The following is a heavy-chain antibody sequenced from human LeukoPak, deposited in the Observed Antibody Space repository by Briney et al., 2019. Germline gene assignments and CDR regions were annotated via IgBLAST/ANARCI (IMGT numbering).Heavy chain of an antibody. CDR1: GGSISSSSYY. CDR3: ARVPSGHCSGGSCYFDY. V-gene: IGHV4-39*07. D-gene: IGHD2-15*01. J-gene: IGHJ4*02. Sequence: PSETLSLTCTVSGGSISSSSYYWGWIRQPPGKGLEWIGSIYYSGSTYYNPSLKSRVTISVDTSKNQFSLKLSSVTAADTAVYYCARVPSGHCSGGSCYFDYWGQGTLVTVSS. CDR2: IYYSGST.